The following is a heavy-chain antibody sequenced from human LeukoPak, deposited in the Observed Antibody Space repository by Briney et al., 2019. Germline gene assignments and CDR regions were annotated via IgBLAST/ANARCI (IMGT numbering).Heavy chain of an antibody. V-gene: IGHV4-39*07. CDR2: IYYSGST. D-gene: IGHD3-22*01. Sequence: SETLSLTCTVSGGSISSSSYYWGWIRQPPGKGLEWIGSIYYSGSTYCNPSLKSRVTISVDTSKNQFSLKLSSVTAADTAVYYCSYEGGERDYWGQGTLVTVSS. CDR3: SYEGGERDY. J-gene: IGHJ4*02. CDR1: GGSISSSSYY.